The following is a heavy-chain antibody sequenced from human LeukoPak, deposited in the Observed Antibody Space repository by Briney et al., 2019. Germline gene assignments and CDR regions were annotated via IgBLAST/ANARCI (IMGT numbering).Heavy chain of an antibody. CDR2: IYYSGST. CDR3: ARHEIRIYYGSGTVNWFDP. CDR1: GGSISSSSYY. D-gene: IGHD3-10*01. J-gene: IGHJ5*02. Sequence: PSETLSLTCTVSGGSISSSSYYWGWLRQPPGKGLEWIGSIYYSGSTYYNPSLKSRVTISVDTSKNQFSLKLNSVTAADTAVYYWARHEIRIYYGSGTVNWFDPWGQGTLVTVSS. V-gene: IGHV4-39*01.